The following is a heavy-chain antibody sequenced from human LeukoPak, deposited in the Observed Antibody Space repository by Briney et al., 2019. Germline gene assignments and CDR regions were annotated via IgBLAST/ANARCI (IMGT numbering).Heavy chain of an antibody. Sequence: SETLSLTCTVSGGSISSYYWSWIRQPPGRGLEWIGYIYYSGSTNYNPFLKSRVTISVDTSKNQFSLKLSSVTAADTAVYYCARDYGSGTHYMDVWGKGTTVTVSS. CDR1: GGSISSYY. D-gene: IGHD3-10*01. V-gene: IGHV4-59*01. CDR2: IYYSGST. CDR3: ARDYGSGTHYMDV. J-gene: IGHJ6*03.